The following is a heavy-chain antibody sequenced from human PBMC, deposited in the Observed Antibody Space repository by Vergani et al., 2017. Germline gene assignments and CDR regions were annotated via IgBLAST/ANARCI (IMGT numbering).Heavy chain of an antibody. V-gene: IGHV3-33*08. CDR2: IWYHGSNK. J-gene: IGHJ4*02. D-gene: IGHD4-17*01. CDR1: LFTFLTYR. CDR3: ARDGALGYGDPSYFDY. Sequence: QVQLVESGGGVVQPGPSLSLSSPPSLFTFLTYRMHCVRQAPGKGLEWVAVIWYHGSNKYYADSVKGRFTISRDNSKNTLYLQMNSLRAEDTAVYYCARDGALGYGDPSYFDYWGQGTLVTVSS.